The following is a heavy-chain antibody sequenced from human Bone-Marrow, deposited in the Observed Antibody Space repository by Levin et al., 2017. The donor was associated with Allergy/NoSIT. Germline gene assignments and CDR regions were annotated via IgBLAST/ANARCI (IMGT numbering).Heavy chain of an antibody. Sequence: SVKVSCKASGDTFKNFAVGWVRQAPGRGLEWMGGIVPMFGTTNYAPKFQGRVTFTADESTATAYMELSSLSFDDTAIYYCARGMIHAVIIENNWFDPWGQGTQVTVSS. CDR2: IVPMFGTT. J-gene: IGHJ5*02. CDR3: ARGMIHAVIIENNWFDP. CDR1: GDTFKNFA. D-gene: IGHD3-10*01. V-gene: IGHV1-69*13.